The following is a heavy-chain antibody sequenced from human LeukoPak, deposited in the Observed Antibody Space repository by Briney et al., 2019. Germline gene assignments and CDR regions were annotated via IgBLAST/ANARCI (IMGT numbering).Heavy chain of an antibody. CDR1: GYTFTSYY. V-gene: IGHV1-46*01. CDR2: INPSGGST. D-gene: IGHD5-18*01. CDR3: ARDATWIQLWP. J-gene: IGHJ5*02. Sequence: ASVKVSCKASGYTFTSYYMHWVRQAPGQGPEWMGIINPSGGSTSYAQKFQGRVTMTRDMSTSTVYMELSSLRSEDTAVYYCARDATWIQLWPWGQGTLVTVSS.